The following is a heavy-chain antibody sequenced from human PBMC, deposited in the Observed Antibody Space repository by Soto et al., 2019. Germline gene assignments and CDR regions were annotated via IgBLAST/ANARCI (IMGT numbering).Heavy chain of an antibody. Sequence: QVPLVQSGAEVKKPGASVKVSCKASGYTFTGYYMHWVRQAPGQGLEWMGWINPNSGGTNYAQKFQGWVTMTRDTSISTAYMELSRLRSDDTAVYYCARSEDLRYSSGWYYFDYWGQGTLVTVSS. J-gene: IGHJ4*02. D-gene: IGHD6-19*01. CDR3: ARSEDLRYSSGWYYFDY. V-gene: IGHV1-2*04. CDR2: INPNSGGT. CDR1: GYTFTGYY.